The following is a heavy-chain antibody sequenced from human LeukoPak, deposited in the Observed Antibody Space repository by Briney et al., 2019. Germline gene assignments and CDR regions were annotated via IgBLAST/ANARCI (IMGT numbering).Heavy chain of an antibody. Sequence: ASVKVSCKASGYTFTGYYMHWVRQAPGQGLEWMGWINPNSGGTNYAQKFQSRVTMTRDTSISTAYMELSRLRSDDTAVYYCAREDSGSYWTFDYWGQGTLVTVSS. CDR2: INPNSGGT. CDR1: GYTFTGYY. D-gene: IGHD1-26*01. CDR3: AREDSGSYWTFDY. V-gene: IGHV1-2*02. J-gene: IGHJ4*02.